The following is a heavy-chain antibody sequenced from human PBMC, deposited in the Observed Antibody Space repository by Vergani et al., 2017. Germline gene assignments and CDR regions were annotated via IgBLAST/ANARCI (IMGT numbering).Heavy chain of an antibody. V-gene: IGHV1-69*12. J-gene: IGHJ6*02. CDR2: IIPIFGTA. Sequence: QVQLVQSGAELKKPRSSGKVSGKASVSTLGGYAISGVRQAPGQGLEWMGGIIPIFGTANYAQKVQGRVTITADQSTSPAYMELSSLSSEDTAVYYCARDTSYGSGSYYIPVGKYDRSGGMDVWGQGTTVTVSS. D-gene: IGHD3-10*01. CDR3: ARDTSYGSGSYYIPVGKYDRSGGMDV. CDR1: VSTLGGYA.